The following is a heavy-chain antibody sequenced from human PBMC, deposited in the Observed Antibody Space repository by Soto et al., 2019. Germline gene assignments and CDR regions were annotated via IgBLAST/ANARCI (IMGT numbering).Heavy chain of an antibody. CDR3: ARVIPAAGGYAFDI. CDR1: GGSISSDY. Sequence: TLSLACTVYGGSISSDYWSWSRQPPGKGLEWIGYIYYSGSTNYNPSLNSRVTISVDTSKNQFSLKLSSVTAADTAVYYCARVIPAAGGYAFDIWGQGTMVTVSS. J-gene: IGHJ3*02. CDR2: IYYSGST. V-gene: IGHV4-59*01. D-gene: IGHD6-13*01.